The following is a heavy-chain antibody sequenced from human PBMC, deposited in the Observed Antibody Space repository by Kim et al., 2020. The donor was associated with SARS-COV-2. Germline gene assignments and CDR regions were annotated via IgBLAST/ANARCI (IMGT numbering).Heavy chain of an antibody. J-gene: IGHJ5*02. CDR2: IYYSGST. CDR1: GGSISSSSYY. CDR3: ASLRRGAVAGIIGTSNNWFDP. V-gene: IGHV4-39*01. Sequence: SETLSLTCIVSGGSISSSSYYWGWIRQPPGKGLEWIGSIYYSGSTYYNPSLKSRVTISVDTSKNQFSLKLSFVTAADTAVYYCASLRRGAVAGIIGTSNNWFDPWGQGTLVTVSS. D-gene: IGHD6-19*01.